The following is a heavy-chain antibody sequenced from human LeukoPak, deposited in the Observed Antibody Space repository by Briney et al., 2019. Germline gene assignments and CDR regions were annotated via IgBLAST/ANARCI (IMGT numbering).Heavy chain of an antibody. CDR2: ISSSATYI. V-gene: IGHV3-21*06. Sequence: GGPLRLSCAASGFTFSDYNMNWVRQAPGKGLEWVLSISSSATYIYYADSVKGRFTISRDNAKTSLSLQMNSLRAEDTAVYYCARILVVPAANYYYSYGMDVWGQGTTVTVSS. D-gene: IGHD2-2*01. CDR3: ARILVVPAANYYYSYGMDV. J-gene: IGHJ6*02. CDR1: GFTFSDYN.